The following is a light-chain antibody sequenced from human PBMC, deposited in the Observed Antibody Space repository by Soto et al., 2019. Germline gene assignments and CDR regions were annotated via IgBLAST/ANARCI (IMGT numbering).Light chain of an antibody. Sequence: EIVLTQSPGTLSLSPGERATLSCRASQSVSSSYAAWYQQKPGQAPRILIYGASNRANGIPDRFSGSGSGTDFTLTISRLESEDFAVYYCQQYGDSPHMFTFGQGTKLEIK. CDR2: GAS. J-gene: IGKJ2*01. V-gene: IGKV3-20*01. CDR1: QSVSSSY. CDR3: QQYGDSPHMFT.